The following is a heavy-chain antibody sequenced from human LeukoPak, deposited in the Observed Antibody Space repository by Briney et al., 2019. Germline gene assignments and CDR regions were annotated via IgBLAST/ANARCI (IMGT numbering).Heavy chain of an antibody. CDR3: TRQGPGYCSSTSCYGVDC. Sequence: ASVKVSCKASGYTFTSYAMNWVRQAPGQGLGWMGWINTNTGNPTYAQGFTGRFVFSLDTSVSTAYLQISSLKAEDTAVYYCTRQGPGYCSSTSCYGVDCWGQGTLVTVSS. V-gene: IGHV7-4-1*02. CDR1: GYTFTSYA. CDR2: INTNTGNP. D-gene: IGHD2-2*01. J-gene: IGHJ4*02.